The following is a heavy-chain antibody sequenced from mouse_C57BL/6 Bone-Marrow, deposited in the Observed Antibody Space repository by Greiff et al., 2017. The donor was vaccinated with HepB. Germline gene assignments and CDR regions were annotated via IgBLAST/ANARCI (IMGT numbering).Heavy chain of an antibody. CDR3: ARQGLVYYGNYDYAMDY. CDR2: INPGSGGT. V-gene: IGHV1-54*01. CDR1: GYAFTNYL. J-gene: IGHJ4*01. D-gene: IGHD2-1*01. Sequence: VQLQQSGAELVRPGTSVKVSCKASGYAFTNYLIEWVKQRPGQGLEWIGVINPGSGGTNYNEKFKGKATLTADKSSSTAYMQLSSLTSEDSAVYFCARQGLVYYGNYDYAMDYWGQGTSVTVSS.